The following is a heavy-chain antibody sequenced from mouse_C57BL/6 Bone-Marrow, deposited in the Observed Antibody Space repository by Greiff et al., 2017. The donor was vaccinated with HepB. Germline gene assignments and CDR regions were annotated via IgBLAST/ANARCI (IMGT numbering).Heavy chain of an antibody. J-gene: IGHJ2*01. CDR1: GFNIKDYY. CDR2: IDPEDGET. Sequence: EVKLLESGAELVKPGASVKLSCTASGFNIKDYYMHWVKQRTEQGLEWIGRIDPEDGETKYAPKFQGKATITADTSSNTAYLQLSSLTSEDTAVYYCARVELLRPYFDYWGQGTTLTVSS. D-gene: IGHD1-2*01. V-gene: IGHV14-2*01. CDR3: ARVELLRPYFDY.